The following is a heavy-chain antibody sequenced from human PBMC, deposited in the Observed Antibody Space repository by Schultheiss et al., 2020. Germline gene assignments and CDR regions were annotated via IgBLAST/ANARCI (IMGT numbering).Heavy chain of an antibody. J-gene: IGHJ5*02. D-gene: IGHD1-1*01. CDR3: AKGTTATAAWFDP. V-gene: IGHV3-21*01. Sequence: GGSLRLSCAASGFTFSSYAMSWVRQAPGKGLEWVSSISSSSSYIYYADSVKGRFTISRDNAKNSLYLQMNSLRAEDTAVYYCAKGTTATAAWFDPWGQGTLVTVSS. CDR2: ISSSSSYI. CDR1: GFTFSSYA.